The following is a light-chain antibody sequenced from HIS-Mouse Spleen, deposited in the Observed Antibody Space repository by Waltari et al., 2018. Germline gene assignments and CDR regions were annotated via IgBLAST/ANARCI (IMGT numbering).Light chain of an antibody. CDR1: SSDVGGYNY. Sequence: QSALTQPRSVSGSPGPSVTIPCPGTSSDVGGYNYVSWYQQHPGKAPKLMIYDVSKRPAGVPDRFSGSKSGNTASLTISGLQAEDEADYYCCSYAGSYTLVFGGGTKLTVL. CDR2: DVS. CDR3: CSYAGSYTLV. J-gene: IGLJ2*01. V-gene: IGLV2-11*01.